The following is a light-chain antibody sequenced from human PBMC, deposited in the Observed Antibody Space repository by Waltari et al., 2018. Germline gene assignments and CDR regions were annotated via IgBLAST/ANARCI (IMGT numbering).Light chain of an antibody. CDR1: SSDVGGYNY. Sequence: QSALNQPPSASGSPGQSVTISCTGTSSDVGGYNYVSCYQQHPGKAPKLMIYEVSKRPSGLPDRFSGSKSGNTASLTVSGLQAEDEADYYCSSDAGSNNWVFGGGTKLTVL. J-gene: IGLJ3*02. CDR3: SSDAGSNNWV. V-gene: IGLV2-8*01. CDR2: EVS.